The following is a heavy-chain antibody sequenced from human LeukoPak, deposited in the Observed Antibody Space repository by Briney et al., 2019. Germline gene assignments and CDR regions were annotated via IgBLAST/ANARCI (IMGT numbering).Heavy chain of an antibody. CDR1: GGSISSSSYY. D-gene: IGHD2-2*01. CDR3: ARRVVPAAKAAFDI. J-gene: IGHJ3*02. V-gene: IGHV4-39*01. CDR2: IYYSGST. Sequence: SETLSLTCTVSGGSISSSSYYWGWIRQPPGKGLEWIGSIYYSGSTYYNPSLKSRVTISVDTSKNQFSLKLSSVTAADTAVYYCARRVVPAAKAAFDIWGQGTMVTVSS.